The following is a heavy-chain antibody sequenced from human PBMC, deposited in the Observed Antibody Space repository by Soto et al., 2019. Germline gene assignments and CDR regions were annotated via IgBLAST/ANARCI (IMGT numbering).Heavy chain of an antibody. CDR2: IYSGGTT. Sequence: PGGSLRLSCAVSGFTVSSNYISWVRQAPGKGLEWVSVIYSGGTTFYANSVKGRFTISRDNSKNTLYLQIDSLRVEDTAVYYCARDSPVGVTRYFDYWGQGTLVTVSS. CDR1: GFTVSSNY. J-gene: IGHJ4*02. D-gene: IGHD1-26*01. V-gene: IGHV3-53*01. CDR3: ARDSPVGVTRYFDY.